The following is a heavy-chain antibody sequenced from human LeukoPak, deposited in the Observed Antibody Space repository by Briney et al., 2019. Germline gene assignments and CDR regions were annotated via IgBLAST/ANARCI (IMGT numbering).Heavy chain of an antibody. CDR2: IYYSGST. V-gene: IGHV4-59*08. CDR1: GGSISSYY. Sequence: SETLSLTCTVAGGSISSYYWSWIRQPPGKGLEWIGYIYYSGSTNYNPSLKSRVTISVDTSKNQFSLKLSSVTAADTAVYYCASLDYSQRGAWFDPWGQGTLVTVSS. J-gene: IGHJ5*02. D-gene: IGHD4-11*01. CDR3: ASLDYSQRGAWFDP.